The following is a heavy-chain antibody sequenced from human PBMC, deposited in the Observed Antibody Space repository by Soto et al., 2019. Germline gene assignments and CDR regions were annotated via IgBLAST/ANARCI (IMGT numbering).Heavy chain of an antibody. Sequence: ASVKVSCKASGYTFTDYHIHWVRQAPGQGREFMGWINANNGGAGSAQQFQGRVTVTRDTSITTVYMELSNLRSDDTAVYYCAREGGSETLQPSYNWFDTWGQGXLLTVSS. V-gene: IGHV1-2*02. CDR3: AREGGSETLQPSYNWFDT. D-gene: IGHD6-25*01. J-gene: IGHJ5*02. CDR1: GYTFTDYH. CDR2: INANNGGA.